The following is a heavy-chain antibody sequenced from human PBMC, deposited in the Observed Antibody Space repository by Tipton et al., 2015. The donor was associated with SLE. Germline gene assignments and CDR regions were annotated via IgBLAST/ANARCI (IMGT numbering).Heavy chain of an antibody. V-gene: IGHV4-31*03. CDR1: SDSISSGDSY. CDR2: IYYTGTT. CDR3: ARASSIAARYFYYCMDV. Sequence: TLSLTCTVSSDSISSGDSYWSWIRQHPGKGLEWVGYIYYTGTTYYNPSLKSRATISVDTSKNQFSLSLNSVTAADTAVYYCARASSIAARYFYYCMDVWGKGAAVAGSS. D-gene: IGHD6-6*01. J-gene: IGHJ6*03.